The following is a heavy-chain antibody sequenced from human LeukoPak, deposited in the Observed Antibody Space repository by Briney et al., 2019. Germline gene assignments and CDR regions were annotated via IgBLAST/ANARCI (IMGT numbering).Heavy chain of an antibody. CDR2: IYSGGST. CDR3: ARDPTTVAGTTGFDY. V-gene: IGHV3-66*01. D-gene: IGHD6-19*01. CDR1: GFTVSSNY. Sequence: GGSLRLSCAASGFTVSSNYMTWVRQAPGKGLEWVSVIYSGGSTYYADSVKGRFTISRDNSKSTLYLQMNSLRAEDTAVYYCARDPTTVAGTTGFDYWGQGTLVTVSS. J-gene: IGHJ4*02.